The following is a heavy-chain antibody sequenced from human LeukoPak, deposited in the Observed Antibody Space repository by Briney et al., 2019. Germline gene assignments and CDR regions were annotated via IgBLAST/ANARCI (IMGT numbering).Heavy chain of an antibody. CDR2: INQDGSQK. Sequence: PGGSLRLSCAASGFTFGSCWMNWVRQAPGKGLEWVANINQDGSQKFYVDSVKGRFTISRDNAKNSLYLQMNSLRAEDTAVYYCARVYTRGWFDLDYWGQGTLVTVSS. CDR1: GFTFGSCW. CDR3: ARVYTRGWFDLDY. J-gene: IGHJ4*02. D-gene: IGHD6-19*01. V-gene: IGHV3-7*01.